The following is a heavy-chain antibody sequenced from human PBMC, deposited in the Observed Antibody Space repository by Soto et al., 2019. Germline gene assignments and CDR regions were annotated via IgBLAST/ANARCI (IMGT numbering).Heavy chain of an antibody. CDR3: AFGNLSYYFDY. J-gene: IGHJ4*02. CDR2: ISSSRTTI. CDR1: GFTLNSYS. Sequence: QPGGSLRLSCAGSGFTLNSYSMNWVRQAPGKGLEWVSYISSSRTTIYYADSVKGRFTISRDDAKNSLYLQMNSLRAEDTAVYHCAFGNLSYYFDYWGQGTPVTVSS. D-gene: IGHD3-16*01. V-gene: IGHV3-48*01.